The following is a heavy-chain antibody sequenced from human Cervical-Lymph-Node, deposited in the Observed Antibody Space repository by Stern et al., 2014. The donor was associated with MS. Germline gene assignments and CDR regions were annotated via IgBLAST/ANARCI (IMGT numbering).Heavy chain of an antibody. CDR3: ATWRYSSSWER. CDR2: INPNSGVT. CDR1: GTSFTAYL. J-gene: IGHJ4*02. D-gene: IGHD6-13*01. V-gene: IGHV1-2*02. Sequence: VQLVESGAEVKKPGASVKVSCKASGTSFTAYLVHWVRQAPGQGLEWMGWINPNSGVTNYAQKFEDRVTMTRDTSISTAYMELSSLISDDTAVYYCATWRYSSSWERWGQGTLVTVSS.